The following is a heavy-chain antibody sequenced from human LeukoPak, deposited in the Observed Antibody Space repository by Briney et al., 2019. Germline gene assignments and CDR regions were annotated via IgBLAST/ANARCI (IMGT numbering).Heavy chain of an antibody. CDR1: GGTFSSYA. V-gene: IGHV1-69*13. Sequence: SVKVSCKASGGTFSSYAISWVRQAPGQGLEWMGGITPIFGTANYAQKFQGRVTITADESTNTAYMELSSLRSEDTAVYYCARDSSEFRSLTPHWGQGTLVTVSS. D-gene: IGHD2-15*01. J-gene: IGHJ1*01. CDR2: ITPIFGTA. CDR3: ARDSSEFRSLTPH.